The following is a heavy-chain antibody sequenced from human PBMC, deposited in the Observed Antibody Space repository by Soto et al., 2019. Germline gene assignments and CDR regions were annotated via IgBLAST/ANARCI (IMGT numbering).Heavy chain of an antibody. CDR2: TSGSGGSK. CDR1: GFTFSSYA. D-gene: IGHD7-27*01. V-gene: IGHV3-23*01. J-gene: IGHJ4*02. CDR3: ASWGHSGNY. Sequence: GGSLRLSCAASGFTFSSYAMSWVRQAPGKGLEWVSATSGSGGSKYYADSVEGRFTISRDNARNTLYLEMNSLRADDTALYYCASWGHSGNYWGQGTLVTVSS.